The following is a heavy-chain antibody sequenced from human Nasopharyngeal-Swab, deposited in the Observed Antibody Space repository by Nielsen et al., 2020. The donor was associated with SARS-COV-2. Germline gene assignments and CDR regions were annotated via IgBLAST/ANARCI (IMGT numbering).Heavy chain of an antibody. V-gene: IGHV4-31*02. CDR2: LHYGGKI. D-gene: IGHD2-2*01. Sequence: WIRQPPGKGLEWIGYLHYGGKIFYNPSLKSRVSISVDTSKNQFSLELNSVTAADTAVYYCARLTCRSTSCLGANWFDPWGQGTLVTVSS. CDR3: ARLTCRSTSCLGANWFDP. J-gene: IGHJ5*02.